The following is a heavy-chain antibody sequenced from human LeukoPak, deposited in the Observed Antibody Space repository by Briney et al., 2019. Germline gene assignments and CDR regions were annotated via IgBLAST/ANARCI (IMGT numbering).Heavy chain of an antibody. Sequence: SETLSLTCTVSGGSISSGDYYWSWIRQPPGKGLEWIWYIYYSGSTYYNPSLKSRVTISVDTSKNQFSLKLSSVTAADTAVYYCARVDEDYDYVWGSYRYFRYWGQGTLVTVSS. J-gene: IGHJ4*02. CDR3: ARVDEDYDYVWGSYRYFRY. V-gene: IGHV4-30-4*01. D-gene: IGHD3-16*02. CDR2: IYYSGST. CDR1: GGSISSGDYY.